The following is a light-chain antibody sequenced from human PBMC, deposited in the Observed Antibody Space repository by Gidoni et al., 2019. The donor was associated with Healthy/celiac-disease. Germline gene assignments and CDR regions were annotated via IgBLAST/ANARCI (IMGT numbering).Light chain of an antibody. J-gene: IGKJ2*03. V-gene: IGKV1-39*01. CDR1: QSISSY. CDR3: QQSYSTPRYS. Sequence: DIQMTQSPSSLSASVGYRVTITCRASQSISSYLNWYQQKPGKAPKLLIDAASSLQSGVPSRFSDSESGTDFTLTISSLQPEDFATYYCQQSYSTPRYSFGQGTKLEIK. CDR2: AAS.